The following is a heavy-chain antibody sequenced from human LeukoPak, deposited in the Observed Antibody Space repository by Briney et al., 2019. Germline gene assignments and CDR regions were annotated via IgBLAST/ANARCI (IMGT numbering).Heavy chain of an antibody. D-gene: IGHD2-2*01. CDR3: ARDSDCSSTSCYWDY. CDR2: IRYDGSNK. V-gene: IGHV3-30*02. CDR1: GFTFSSYG. Sequence: GGSLRLSCAASGFTFSSYGMHWVRQAPGKGLEWVAFIRYDGSNKYYADSVKGRFTISRDNSKNTLYLQVNSLRAEDTAVYYCARDSDCSSTSCYWDYWGQGTLVTVSS. J-gene: IGHJ4*02.